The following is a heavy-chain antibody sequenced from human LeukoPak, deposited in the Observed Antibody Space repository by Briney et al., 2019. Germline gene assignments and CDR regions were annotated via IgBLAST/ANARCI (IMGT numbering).Heavy chain of an antibody. J-gene: IGHJ4*02. D-gene: IGHD2-15*01. V-gene: IGHV3-33*03. Sequence: PGGSLRLSCAASGFTFSSYGMHWVRQAPGKGLEWVAVIWYDGSNKYYADSVKGRFTISRDNAKNSLYLQIYSLRAEDTANYYCARGGSTYSRRYFDYWGQGTLVTVSS. CDR3: ARGGSTYSRRYFDY. CDR1: GFTFSSYG. CDR2: IWYDGSNK.